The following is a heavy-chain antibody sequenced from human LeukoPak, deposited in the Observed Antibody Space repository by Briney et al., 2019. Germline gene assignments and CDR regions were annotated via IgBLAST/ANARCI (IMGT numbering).Heavy chain of an antibody. D-gene: IGHD5-12*01. J-gene: IGHJ4*02. CDR3: ARGKSGYDYGLDH. CDR1: GGTFSSHA. Sequence: ASVKVSCKASGGTFSSHAISWVRQAPGQGLGGVGGLIPVFGTKNYAEKFQGRVTITTDESTRTSYMELRSLKSDDTAVYYCARGKSGYDYGLDHWGQGILVIVSS. CDR2: LIPVFGTK. V-gene: IGHV1-69*05.